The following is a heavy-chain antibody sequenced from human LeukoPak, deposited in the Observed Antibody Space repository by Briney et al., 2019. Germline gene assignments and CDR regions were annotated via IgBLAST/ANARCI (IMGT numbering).Heavy chain of an antibody. CDR3: AKSGGYDFWSGSSNYYYYYYMDV. D-gene: IGHD3-3*01. J-gene: IGHJ6*03. CDR2: ISGSGGST. CDR1: GFTFSSYA. V-gene: IGHV3-23*01. Sequence: GGSLRLSCAASGFTFSSYAMSWVRQAPGKGLEWVSAISGSGGSTYYADSVKGRFTISRDNSKNTLYLQMNSLRAEDTAVYNCAKSGGYDFWSGSSNYYYYYYMDVWGKGTTVTVSS.